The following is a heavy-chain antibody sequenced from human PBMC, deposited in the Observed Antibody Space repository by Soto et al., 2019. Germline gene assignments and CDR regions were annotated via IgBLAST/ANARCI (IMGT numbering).Heavy chain of an antibody. V-gene: IGHV3-13*01. Sequence: EVQLVESGGGLVQPGGSLRLSCAASGFTFSSYDMHWVRQATGKGLEWVSAIGTAGDTYYPGSVKGRFTISRENAKNSLYLQMNSLRAGDTAVYYCARGRGARLWFGEHSTGPYYGMDVWGQGTTVTVSS. D-gene: IGHD3-10*01. CDR3: ARGRGARLWFGEHSTGPYYGMDV. CDR1: GFTFSSYD. J-gene: IGHJ6*02. CDR2: IGTAGDT.